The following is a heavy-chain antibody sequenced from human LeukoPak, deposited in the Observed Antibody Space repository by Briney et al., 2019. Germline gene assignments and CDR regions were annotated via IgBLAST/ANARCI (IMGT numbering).Heavy chain of an antibody. CDR1: GFTFSSYA. Sequence: GGSLRLSCAASGFTFSSYAMHWVRQAPGKGLEWVAVISYDGSNKYYADSVKGRFTISRDNPKNTLYLQMNSLRAEDTAVYYCATATPSDNWGQGTLVTVSS. CDR2: ISYDGSNK. V-gene: IGHV3-30-3*01. D-gene: IGHD2-15*01. CDR3: ATATPSDN. J-gene: IGHJ4*02.